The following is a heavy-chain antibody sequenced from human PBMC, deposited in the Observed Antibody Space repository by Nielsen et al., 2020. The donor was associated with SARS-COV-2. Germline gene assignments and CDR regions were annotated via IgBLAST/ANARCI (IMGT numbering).Heavy chain of an antibody. CDR1: GFTFTTYV. Sequence: GGSLRLSCAASGFTFTTYVMHWARQAPGKGLQWVAVIWSDGSFKYHENSVKGRFTISRDNSKNTLYLQMNSLRVDDTAVYFCARGTGSVAGTIDYWGQGTQVTVSS. CDR2: IWSDGSFK. V-gene: IGHV3-33*01. D-gene: IGHD6-19*01. J-gene: IGHJ4*02. CDR3: ARGTGSVAGTIDY.